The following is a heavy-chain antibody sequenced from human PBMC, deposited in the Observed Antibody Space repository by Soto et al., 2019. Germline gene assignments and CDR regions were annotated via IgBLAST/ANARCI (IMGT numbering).Heavy chain of an antibody. D-gene: IGHD2-15*01. CDR2: INTYNGAT. CDR1: GYTFTSYG. J-gene: IGHJ4*02. Sequence: QVQLVQSGAEVKKPGASVKVSCKPSGYTFTSYGVTWVRQAPGQGLEWVGWINTYNGATNYAQKLQGRVTMTKDTSTNTAYMELRSLTSDDTAVYLCARYCSGGSCHKGVPDFWGQGTLVTVSA. V-gene: IGHV1-18*01. CDR3: ARYCSGGSCHKGVPDF.